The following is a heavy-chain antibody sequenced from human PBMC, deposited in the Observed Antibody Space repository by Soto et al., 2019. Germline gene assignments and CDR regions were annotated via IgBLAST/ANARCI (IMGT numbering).Heavy chain of an antibody. CDR2: INHSGST. CDR3: GGSTVTTIGAFAY. Sequence: SETLSLTCAVYGGSFSGYYWSWIRQPPGKGLEWIGEINHSGSTNYNPSLKSRVTISVDTSKNQFSLKLSSVTAADTAVYYCGGSTVTTIGAFAYWGKGTSDPVSS. CDR1: GGSFSGYY. J-gene: IGHJ4*02. V-gene: IGHV4-34*01. D-gene: IGHD4-17*01.